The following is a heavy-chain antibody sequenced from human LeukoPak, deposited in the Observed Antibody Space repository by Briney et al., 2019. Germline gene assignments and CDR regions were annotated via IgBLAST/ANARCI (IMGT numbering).Heavy chain of an antibody. CDR3: ARDQQRFCSGGTCYLGFEY. J-gene: IGHJ4*02. V-gene: IGHV3-33*01. CDR1: GFTFHNYG. Sequence: GGSLRLSCAASGFTFHNYGMHWVRQAPGKGLEWVAVIWCDGSNTHYADSVKGRFTISRENSNNTLYLQMNRLRAEDAAVYFCARDQQRFCSGGTCYLGFEYWGQGVLVTVSS. D-gene: IGHD2-15*01. CDR2: IWCDGSNT.